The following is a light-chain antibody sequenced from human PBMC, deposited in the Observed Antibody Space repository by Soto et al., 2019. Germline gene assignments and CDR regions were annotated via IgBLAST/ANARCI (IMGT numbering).Light chain of an antibody. V-gene: IGLV2-8*01. J-gene: IGLJ1*01. Sequence: QSVLTQPPSASGSPGQSVTISCNGTSSDVGGYNYVSWYQQHPGKAPKLMIYEVSKRPSGVPDRFSGSKSGNTDSLTVSGLQAEDEADYYCSSYAGSLYVFGTGTKLTVL. CDR3: SSYAGSLYV. CDR1: SSDVGGYNY. CDR2: EVS.